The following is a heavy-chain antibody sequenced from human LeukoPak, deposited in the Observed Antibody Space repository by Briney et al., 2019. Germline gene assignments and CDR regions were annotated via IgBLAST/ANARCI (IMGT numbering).Heavy chain of an antibody. V-gene: IGHV1-46*01. J-gene: IGHJ6*02. CDR2: INPSGGST. D-gene: IGHD3-10*01. CDR3: AREGPGIRVTPYYYGMDV. CDR1: GYTFTSYY. Sequence: ASVKVSRKASGYTFTSYYMHWVRQAPGQGLEWMGIINPSGGSTSYAQKFQGRVTITADESTSTAYMELSSLRSEDTAVYYCAREGPGIRVTPYYYGMDVWGQGTTVTVSS.